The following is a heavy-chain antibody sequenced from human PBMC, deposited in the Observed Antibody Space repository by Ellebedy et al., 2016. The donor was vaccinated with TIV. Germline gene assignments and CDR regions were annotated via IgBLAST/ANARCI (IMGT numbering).Heavy chain of an antibody. D-gene: IGHD6-13*01. V-gene: IGHV3-21*01. CDR3: AREGGESSSWYGRYYYGMDV. J-gene: IGHJ6*02. Sequence: PGGSLRLSCAASGFTFSSYSMNWVRQAPGKGLEWVSSISSSSSYIYYADSVKGRFTISRDNAKNSLYLQMNSLRAEDTAVYYCAREGGESSSWYGRYYYGMDVWGQGTTVTVSS. CDR2: ISSSSSYI. CDR1: GFTFSSYS.